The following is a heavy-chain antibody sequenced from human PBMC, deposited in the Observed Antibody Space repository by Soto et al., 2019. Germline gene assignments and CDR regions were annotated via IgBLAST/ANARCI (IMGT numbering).Heavy chain of an antibody. D-gene: IGHD2-15*01. CDR1: GGSISSGGYY. CDR2: IYYSGST. CDR3: ARVGCSGGSCYSVGGKREHPEAEYFRH. J-gene: IGHJ1*01. V-gene: IGHV4-31*03. Sequence: TSETLSLTCTVSGGSISSGGYYWSWIRQHPGKGLEWIGYIYYSGSTYYNPSLKSRVTISVDTSKNQFSLKLSSVTAADTAVYYCARVGCSGGSCYSVGGKREHPEAEYFRHWGQGTLVTVSS.